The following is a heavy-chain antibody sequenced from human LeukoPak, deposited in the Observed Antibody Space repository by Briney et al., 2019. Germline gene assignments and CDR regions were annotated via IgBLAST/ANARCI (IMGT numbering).Heavy chain of an antibody. CDR1: GGSVSSGSYY. CDR3: AREGEDSYVFNYFDY. CDR2: IYYSGST. V-gene: IGHV4-61*01. D-gene: IGHD5-18*01. Sequence: SETLSLTCTVSGGSVSSGSYYWSWIRQPPGKGLEWIGYIYYSGSTNYNPSLKSRVTISVDTSKNQFSLKLSSVTAADTAVYYCAREGEDSYVFNYFDYWGQGTLVTVSS. J-gene: IGHJ4*02.